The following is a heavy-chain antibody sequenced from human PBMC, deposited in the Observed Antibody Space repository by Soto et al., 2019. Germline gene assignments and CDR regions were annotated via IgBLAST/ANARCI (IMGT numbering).Heavy chain of an antibody. CDR1: GFTFSSYV. CDR3: ARSLIVGAKAAFDY. Sequence: QVQLVESGGGVVQPGRSLRLSCAASGFTFSSYVMYWVRQAPGKGLEWVAVISYDGSNNYYADSVRGRFTISRDNSKNTLSLQMNSLRAEDTAVYYCARSLIVGAKAAFDYWGQGTLVTVPS. J-gene: IGHJ4*02. CDR2: ISYDGSNN. V-gene: IGHV3-30-3*01. D-gene: IGHD1-26*01.